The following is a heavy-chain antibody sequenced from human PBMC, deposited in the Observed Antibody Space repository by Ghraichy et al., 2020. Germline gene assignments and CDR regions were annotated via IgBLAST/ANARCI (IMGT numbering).Heavy chain of an antibody. V-gene: IGHV4-34*01. CDR1: GGSFSGYY. CDR2: INHSGST. D-gene: IGHD3-3*01. CDR3: ARGRGRRITIFGVVTPPYNWFDP. J-gene: IGHJ5*02. Sequence: ESLNISCAVYGGSFSGYYWSWIRQPPGKGLEWIGEINHSGSTNYNPSLKSRVTISVDTSKNQFSLKLSSVTAADTAVYYCARGRGRRITIFGVVTPPYNWFDPWGQGTLVTVSS.